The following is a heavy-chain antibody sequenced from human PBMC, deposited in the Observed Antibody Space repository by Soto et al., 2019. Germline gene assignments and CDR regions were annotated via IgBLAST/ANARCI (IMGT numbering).Heavy chain of an antibody. J-gene: IGHJ4*02. CDR2: ISSSSSYI. D-gene: IGHD4-17*01. Sequence: EVQLVESGGGLVKPGGSLRLSCAASGFTFSSYSMNWVRQAPGKGLEWVSSISSSSSYIYYADSVKGRFTISRDNAKNSLYLQMNSLRAEDTAVYYCARDLNYGDPMVYWGQGTLVTVSS. CDR3: ARDLNYGDPMVY. CDR1: GFTFSSYS. V-gene: IGHV3-21*01.